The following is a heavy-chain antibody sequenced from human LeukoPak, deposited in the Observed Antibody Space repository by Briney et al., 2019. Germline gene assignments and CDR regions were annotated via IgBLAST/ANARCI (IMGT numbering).Heavy chain of an antibody. D-gene: IGHD4-23*01. CDR2: IFPSGSA. CDR3: ARQLGGYGGWFDP. V-gene: IGHV4-4*09. J-gene: IGHJ5*02. CDR1: GGSISSYY. Sequence: SETLSLTCTVSGGSISSYYWSWIRQPPVKGLEWIGYIFPSGSAFYNPSLESRVTISVDTSKNQFSLKLSSVTAADTAVYYCARQLGGYGGWFDPWGQGTLVTVSS.